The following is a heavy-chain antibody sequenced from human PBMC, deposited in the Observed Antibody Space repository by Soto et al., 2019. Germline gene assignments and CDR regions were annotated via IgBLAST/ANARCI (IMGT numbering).Heavy chain of an antibody. CDR2: IFLGDSDT. CDR1: GYSFTSYW. V-gene: IGHV5-51*01. CDR3: ARGNWNYEPDAFDI. D-gene: IGHD1-7*01. J-gene: IGHJ3*02. Sequence: PGESLKISCKGSGYSFTSYWIGWVRQMPGKGLECMGFIFLGDSDTRYSPSFQGQVTISADNSISTAYLQWSSLKASDTAMYYCARGNWNYEPDAFDIWGQGTMVTVSS.